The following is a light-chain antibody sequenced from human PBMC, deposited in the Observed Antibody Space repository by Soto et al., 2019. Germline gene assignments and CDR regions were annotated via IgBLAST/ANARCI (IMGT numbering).Light chain of an antibody. V-gene: IGLV1-47*01. J-gene: IGLJ1*01. CDR2: KNN. CDR1: SSNIGSHN. CDR3: AAWDDSLSGRV. Sequence: QSALTQAPSASGTPGQRVSISCSGGSSNIGSHNVYWYQQLPGTAPKLLIFKNNQRPSGVPDRFSGSKSGTSASLAISGLRSEDEADYYCAAWDDSLSGRVFGTGTKVTVL.